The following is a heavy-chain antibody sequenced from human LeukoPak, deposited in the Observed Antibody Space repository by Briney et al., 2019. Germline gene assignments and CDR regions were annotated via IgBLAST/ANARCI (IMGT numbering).Heavy chain of an antibody. CDR2: IYYSGST. CDR1: GGSISSSTYY. V-gene: IGHV4-39*07. J-gene: IGHJ4*02. D-gene: IGHD2-15*01. CDR3: ARDHCSGGSCYWGY. Sequence: SETLSLTCTVSGGSISSSTYYWSWIRQPPGKELEWIGYIYYSGSTYYNPSLKSRVTISVDTSKNQFSLKLSSVTAADTAVYYCARDHCSGGSCYWGYWGQGTLVTVSS.